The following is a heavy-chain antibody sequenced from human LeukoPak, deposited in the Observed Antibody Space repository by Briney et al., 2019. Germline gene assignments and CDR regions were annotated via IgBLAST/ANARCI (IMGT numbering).Heavy chain of an antibody. J-gene: IGHJ1*01. CDR3: ARGNSYYDSSDYFPWESFQH. Sequence: SETLSLTCTVSGYSISSGYYWGWIRQPPGKGLEWIGSIYHSGSTYYNPSLKSRVTISVDTSKNQFSLKLSSVTAADTAVYYCARGNSYYDSSDYFPWESFQHWGQGTLVTVSS. D-gene: IGHD3-22*01. CDR2: IYHSGST. CDR1: GYSISSGYY. V-gene: IGHV4-38-2*02.